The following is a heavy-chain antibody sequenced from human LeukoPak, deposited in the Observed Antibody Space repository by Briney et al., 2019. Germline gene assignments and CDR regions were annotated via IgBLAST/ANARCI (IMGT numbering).Heavy chain of an antibody. V-gene: IGHV4-59*01. J-gene: IGHJ3*02. D-gene: IGHD1-26*01. CDR3: ARDVGARVGASDI. CDR1: GGSISSYC. CDR2: IHYSGNT. Sequence: SETLSLTCTVSGGSISSYCWSWIRQPPGKGLEWIEYIHYSGNTNYNPSFKSRVTISVDTSKNQFSLKLSSVTAADTAVYYCARDVGARVGASDIWGQGTMVTVSS.